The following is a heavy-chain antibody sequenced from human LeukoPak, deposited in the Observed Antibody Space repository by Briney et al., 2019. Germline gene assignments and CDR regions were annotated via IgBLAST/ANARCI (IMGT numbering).Heavy chain of an antibody. CDR3: AKDYDFWSGYSH. J-gene: IGHJ4*02. Sequence: GGSLRLSRVASGFTFSSYSMNWVRQAPGKGLEWVSSISSSSSYIYYADSVKGRFTISRDNSKNTLYLQMNSLRAEDTAVYYCAKDYDFWSGYSHWGQGTLVTVSS. D-gene: IGHD3-3*01. V-gene: IGHV3-21*04. CDR1: GFTFSSYS. CDR2: ISSSSSYI.